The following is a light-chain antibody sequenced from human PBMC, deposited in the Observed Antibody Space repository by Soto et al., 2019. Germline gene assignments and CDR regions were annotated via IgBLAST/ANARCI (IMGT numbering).Light chain of an antibody. Sequence: IGLTQSPATVSLSPGERATLSCRASQSVTDILAWYQHKPGQAPRLLIYGASTRASGIPARFSGSGSGTDFTLTISSLQSEDFAVYYCQQYNSWPRTFGQGTKVDIK. CDR1: QSVTDI. J-gene: IGKJ1*01. CDR2: GAS. CDR3: QQYNSWPRT. V-gene: IGKV3-15*01.